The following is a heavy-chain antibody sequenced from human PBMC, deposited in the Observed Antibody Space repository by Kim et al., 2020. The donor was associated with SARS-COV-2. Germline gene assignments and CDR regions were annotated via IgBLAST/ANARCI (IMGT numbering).Heavy chain of an antibody. V-gene: IGHV4-34*01. J-gene: IGHJ6*02. D-gene: IGHD6-13*01. Sequence: SETLSLTCAVYGGSFSGYYWRWIRQPPGKGLEWIGEINHSGSTNYNPSLKSRVTISVDTSKNQFSLKLSSVTAADTAVYYCARGFTRADSSSWRRIDYYYYYYGMDVWGQGTTVTVSS. CDR1: GGSFSGYY. CDR2: INHSGST. CDR3: ARGFTRADSSSWRRIDYYYYYYGMDV.